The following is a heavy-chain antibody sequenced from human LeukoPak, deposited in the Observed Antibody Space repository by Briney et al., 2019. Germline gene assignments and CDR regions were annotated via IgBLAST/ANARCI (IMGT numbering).Heavy chain of an antibody. J-gene: IGHJ6*03. CDR2: IYTSGST. Sequence: SETLSLTCTVSGGSISSGSYYWSWIRQPAGKGLEWIGRIYTSGSTNYNPSLKSRVTISVDTSKNQFSLKLSSVTAADTAVYYCARDSIPCSGYYSYYYYYMDVWGKGTTVTVSS. CDR3: ARDSIPCSGYYSYYYYYMDV. V-gene: IGHV4-61*02. D-gene: IGHD3-22*01. CDR1: GGSISSGSYY.